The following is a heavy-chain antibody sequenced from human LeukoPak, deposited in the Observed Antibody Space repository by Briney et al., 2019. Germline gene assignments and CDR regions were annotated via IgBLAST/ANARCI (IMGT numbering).Heavy chain of an antibody. J-gene: IGHJ5*02. CDR2: ISSSGSTT. V-gene: IGHV3-11*01. D-gene: IGHD6-13*01. CDR3: AREGGSSTWYFDWFDP. CDR1: GFTFSDYC. Sequence: PGGSLRLSCAASGFTFSDYCMSWIRQAPGKGLEWVSYISSSGSTTYYADSVKGRLTISRDNAKNSLYLQMNSLRTEDTAVYYCAREGGSSTWYFDWFDPWGQGILVTVSS.